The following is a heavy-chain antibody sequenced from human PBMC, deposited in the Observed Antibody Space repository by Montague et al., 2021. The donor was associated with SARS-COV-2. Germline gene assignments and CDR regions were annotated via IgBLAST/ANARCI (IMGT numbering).Heavy chain of an antibody. CDR1: GFILSTYD. CDR2: IGTRGDA. D-gene: IGHD6-6*01. Sequence: SLRLSCAASGFILSTYDMHWVRQAPGKGLEWVSAIGTRGDAYYPGSVKGRFTMSRENAENSLYLQMTSLRAGDTAVYYRARAPPYSSASWGYYGMDVWGQGTAVTVSS. J-gene: IGHJ6*02. V-gene: IGHV3-13*01. CDR3: ARAPPYSSASWGYYGMDV.